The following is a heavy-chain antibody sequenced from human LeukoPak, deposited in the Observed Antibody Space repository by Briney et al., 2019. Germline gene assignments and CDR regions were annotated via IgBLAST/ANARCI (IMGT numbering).Heavy chain of an antibody. CDR2: INHSGST. V-gene: IGHV4-34*01. CDR3: ARAPMAGTFDY. J-gene: IGHJ4*02. CDR1: GGSFSGYY. D-gene: IGHD1-7*01. Sequence: SETLSLTCAVYGGSFSGYYWSWIRQPPGKGLEWIGEINHSGSTNYNPSLKSRVTISVDTSKNQFSLKLSSVTAADTAVYYCARAPMAGTFDYWGQGTLVTVSS.